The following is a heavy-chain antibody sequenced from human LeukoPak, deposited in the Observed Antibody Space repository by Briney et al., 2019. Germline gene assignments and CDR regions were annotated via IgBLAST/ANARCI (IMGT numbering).Heavy chain of an antibody. CDR2: ISSSSSYI. CDR3: ARDTSGYDSSGYYYPDLYYFDY. D-gene: IGHD3-22*01. Sequence: GSLGLSCAASGFTFSSYSMNWVRQAPGKGLEWVSSISSSSSYIYYADSVKGRFTISRDNAKNSLYLQMNSLRAEDTAVYYCARDTSGYDSSGYYYPDLYYFDYWGQGTLVTVSS. V-gene: IGHV3-21*01. CDR1: GFTFSSYS. J-gene: IGHJ4*02.